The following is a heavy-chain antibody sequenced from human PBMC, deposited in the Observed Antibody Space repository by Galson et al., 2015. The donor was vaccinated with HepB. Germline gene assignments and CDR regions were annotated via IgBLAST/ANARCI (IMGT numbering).Heavy chain of an antibody. CDR1: GFTFSTYA. CDR2: MSYDGSNK. J-gene: IGHJ4*02. V-gene: IGHV3-30-3*01. D-gene: IGHD3-10*01. CDR3: ARGSLWFGERDFFDY. Sequence: SLRLSCAASGFTFSTYAIHWVRQAPGKGLEWVAVMSYDGSNKYYADSVKGRFTISRDNSKNTLYLQMTSLRAEDTAVYYCARGSLWFGERDFFDYWGQGTPVTVSS.